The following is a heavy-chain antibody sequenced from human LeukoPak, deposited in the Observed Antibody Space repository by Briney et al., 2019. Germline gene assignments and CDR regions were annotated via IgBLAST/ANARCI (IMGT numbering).Heavy chain of an antibody. CDR1: GFTFSSYA. V-gene: IGHV3-23*01. CDR2: ISGSGGST. J-gene: IGHJ4*02. D-gene: IGHD2-2*01. CDR3: ANQGDIVVVPAAASY. Sequence: GGSLRPSCAASGFTFSSYAMSWVRQAPGKELEWVSAISGSGGSTYYADSVKGRFTISRDNSKNTLYLQMNSLRAEDTAVYYCANQGDIVVVPAAASYWGQGTLVTVSS.